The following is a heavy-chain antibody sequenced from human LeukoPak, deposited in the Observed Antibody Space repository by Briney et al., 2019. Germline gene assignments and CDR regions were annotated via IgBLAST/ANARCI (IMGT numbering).Heavy chain of an antibody. V-gene: IGHV3-21*01. Sequence: NPGGSLRLSCAASGFTFSSYSMNWVRQAPGKGLEWVSSISSSSSYIYYADSVKGRFTISSDNAKNSLYLQMNSLRAEDTAVYYCARERNSLTDYWGQGTLVTVSS. CDR2: ISSSSSYI. CDR3: ARERNSLTDY. J-gene: IGHJ4*02. D-gene: IGHD1-7*01. CDR1: GFTFSSYS.